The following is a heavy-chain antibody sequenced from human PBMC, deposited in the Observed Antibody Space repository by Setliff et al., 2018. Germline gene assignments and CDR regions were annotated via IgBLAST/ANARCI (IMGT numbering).Heavy chain of an antibody. V-gene: IGHV4-59*02. CDR1: GGAVSGDY. CDR2: INYSGST. Sequence: SETLSLTCSVTGGAVSGDYWTWIRQPPGKGLEYIGYINYSGSTNYNPSLKSRVTMSVDTSKNQFSLKLTSVTAADTAIYYCARDTSSDWAAWFDPWSQGILVTVSS. D-gene: IGHD3-22*01. J-gene: IGHJ5*02. CDR3: ARDTSSDWAAWFDP.